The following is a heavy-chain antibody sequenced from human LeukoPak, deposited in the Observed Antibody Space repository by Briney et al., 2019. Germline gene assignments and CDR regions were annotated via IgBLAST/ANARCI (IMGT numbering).Heavy chain of an antibody. V-gene: IGHV3-21*01. D-gene: IGHD5-18*01. J-gene: IGHJ4*02. CDR2: ISSSSSYI. Sequence: GGSLRLSCAASGFTFSSYSMNWVRQAPGKGLEWVSSISSSSSYIYYADSVKGRFTISRDNSKNMLYLQMNSLRAEDTAVYYCARDQRIQLWSRSFDYWGQGTLVTVSS. CDR1: GFTFSSYS. CDR3: ARDQRIQLWSRSFDY.